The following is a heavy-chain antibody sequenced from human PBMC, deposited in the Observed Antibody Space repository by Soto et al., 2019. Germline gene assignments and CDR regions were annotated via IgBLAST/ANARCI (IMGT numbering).Heavy chain of an antibody. CDR1: GFTFRSYA. CDR2: ISGSGNTS. CDR3: AKGRGSSWNADY. D-gene: IGHD6-13*01. J-gene: IGHJ4*02. V-gene: IGHV3-23*01. Sequence: EVQLLESGGGLVQPGGSLRLSCVASGFTFRSYAMSWVRRAPGKGLEWVSAISGSGNTSYFADSVRGRFTISIDNSKDTLYLQLNNLRVDDTAEYFCAKGRGSSWNADYWGQGTLVTVAS.